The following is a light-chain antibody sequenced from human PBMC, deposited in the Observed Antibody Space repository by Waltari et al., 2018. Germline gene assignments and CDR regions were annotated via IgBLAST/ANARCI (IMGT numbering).Light chain of an antibody. V-gene: IGKV1-39*01. CDR2: GAS. Sequence: DIQMTPSPSSLSASVGDRVTITCRASQSISIYLNWYQQKPGKAPKVLIYGASNLESGVPSRFSGSGSGTDFTLTISSLQPGDFATYYCHQSYSTPLTFGGGTEVEIK. CDR3: HQSYSTPLT. CDR1: QSISIY. J-gene: IGKJ4*01.